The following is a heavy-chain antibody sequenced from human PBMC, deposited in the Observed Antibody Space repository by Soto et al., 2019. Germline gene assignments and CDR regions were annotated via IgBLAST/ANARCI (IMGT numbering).Heavy chain of an antibody. J-gene: IGHJ4*02. CDR2: IGSSGATT. CDR3: AKAFGTYCFDH. Sequence: EVQLLESGGGVVQPGGSLRLSCVASGFTFSSNAMRWVRQAPGKGLEWVSAIGSSGATTYYADSVKGRFTISRDNSKNTVYLQMNSLRVEDTAVYYCAKAFGTYCFDHWGQGTLVAVSS. V-gene: IGHV3-23*01. D-gene: IGHD2-15*01. CDR1: GFTFSSNA.